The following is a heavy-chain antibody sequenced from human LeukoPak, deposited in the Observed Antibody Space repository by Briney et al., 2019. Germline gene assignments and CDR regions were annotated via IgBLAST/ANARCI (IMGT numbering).Heavy chain of an antibody. CDR3: ARNPDPGNYYYYCMDV. J-gene: IGHJ6*03. V-gene: IGHV1-18*01. D-gene: IGHD1-26*01. CDR1: GYTFTSYG. Sequence: ASVKVSCKASGYTFTSYGISWVRQAPGQGLEWMGWISAYNGNTNYAQKLQGRVTMTTDTSTSTAYMELRSLRSDDTAVYYCARNPDPGNYYYYCMDVWGKGTTVTVSS. CDR2: ISAYNGNT.